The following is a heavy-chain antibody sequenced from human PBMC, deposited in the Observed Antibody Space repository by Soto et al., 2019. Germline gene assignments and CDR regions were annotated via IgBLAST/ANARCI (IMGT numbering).Heavy chain of an antibody. D-gene: IGHD1-1*01. CDR2: IYEGGRT. CDR3: ARSTTSAKRGTSPPNWFAP. J-gene: IGHJ5*02. V-gene: IGHV4-38-2*01. Sequence: LSLTCAVAGYCIRSGYYWGWIRQPPGKGLQWIGSIYEGGRTYFNPSLKSRVTVSLDTSKNQVSLRLSSVTAADTAVYYCARSTTSAKRGTSPPNWFAPWGQGTLVTVSS. CDR1: GYCIRSGYY.